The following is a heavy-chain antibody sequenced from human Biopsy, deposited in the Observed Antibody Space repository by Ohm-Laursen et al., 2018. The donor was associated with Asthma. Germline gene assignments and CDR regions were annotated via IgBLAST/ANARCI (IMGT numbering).Heavy chain of an antibody. CDR1: GFAVSRDY. V-gene: IGHV3-53*01. CDR2: IYSGGTS. D-gene: IGHD3-22*01. J-gene: IGHJ4*02. CDR3: ARGDSSNWSHYYFDY. Sequence: SLRLSCAASGFAVSRDYMFWVRQAPGKGLEWVSVIYSGGTSHTADSVRCRFTISRDYSKNTLYLQMHSLRAEDTAVYYCARGDSSNWSHYYFDYWGQGTLVTVSS.